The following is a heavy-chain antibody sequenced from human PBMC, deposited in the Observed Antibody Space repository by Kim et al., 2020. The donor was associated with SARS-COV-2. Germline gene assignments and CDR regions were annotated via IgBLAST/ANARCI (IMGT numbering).Heavy chain of an antibody. CDR2: ILFDGSLE. Sequence: GGSLRLSCAASEFSFASYGMHWVRQAPGKGLEWVALILFDGSLEYYADSVKGRFTISRDNSKNMLYLQMNNLRAEDTAVYYCGGRFEDFYAIDFWGQGTTVTVSS. CDR1: EFSFASYG. J-gene: IGHJ6*02. V-gene: IGHV3-33*01. CDR3: GGRFEDFYAIDF.